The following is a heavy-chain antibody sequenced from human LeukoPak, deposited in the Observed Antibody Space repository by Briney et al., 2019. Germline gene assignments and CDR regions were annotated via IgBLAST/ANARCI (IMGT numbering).Heavy chain of an antibody. D-gene: IGHD6-13*01. J-gene: IGHJ4*02. V-gene: IGHV3-20*04. CDR2: INWSGEST. CDR1: GSSVADYG. Sequence: PGGSLRLSCAASGSSVADYGMSWVRQAPGKGLEWVSGINWSGESTGYADSVKGRFTISRDNAENARYLQMNSLRVEDTALYYCARDLSASWYSLGYWGRGTLVTVSS. CDR3: ARDLSASWYSLGY.